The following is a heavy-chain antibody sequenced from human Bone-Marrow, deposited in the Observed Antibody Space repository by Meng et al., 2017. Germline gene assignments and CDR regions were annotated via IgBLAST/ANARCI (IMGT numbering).Heavy chain of an antibody. Sequence: QVQLLQCGSEIKNPGDSVKVSCKASGYTFTSYAMNWVRQATGQGLEWMGWINTNTGNPTYAQGFTGRFVFSLDTSVSTAYLQISSLKAEDTAVYYCARSGSSWQDYWGQGTLVTVSS. CDR2: INTNTGNP. CDR1: GYTFTSYA. CDR3: ARSGSSWQDY. J-gene: IGHJ4*02. D-gene: IGHD6-13*01. V-gene: IGHV7-4-1*02.